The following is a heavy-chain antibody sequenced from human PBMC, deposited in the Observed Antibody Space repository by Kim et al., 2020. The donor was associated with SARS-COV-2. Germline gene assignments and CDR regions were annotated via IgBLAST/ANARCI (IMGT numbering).Heavy chain of an antibody. CDR2: IWYDGSNK. V-gene: IGHV3-33*01. CDR3: ARDSRRDGYNYYFDY. J-gene: IGHJ4*02. CDR1: GFTFSSYG. D-gene: IGHD5-12*01. Sequence: GGSLRLSCAASGFTFSSYGMHWVRQAPGKGLEWVAVIWYDGSNKYYADSVKGRFTISRDNSKNTLYLQMNSLRAEDTAVYYCARDSRRDGYNYYFDYWGQGTLVTVSS.